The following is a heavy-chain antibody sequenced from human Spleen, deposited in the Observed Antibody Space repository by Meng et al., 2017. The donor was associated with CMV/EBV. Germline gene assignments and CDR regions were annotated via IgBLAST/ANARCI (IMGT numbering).Heavy chain of an antibody. CDR2: INHSGST. J-gene: IGHJ6*02. D-gene: IGHD5-18*01. CDR1: GGSFSGYY. CDR3: ARANQVQLWPLRDYYYGMDV. Sequence: SETLSLTCAVYGGSFSGYYWSWIRQPPGKGLEWIGEINHSGSTNYNPSLKSRVTISVDTSKNQFSLKLSSVTAADTAVYYCARANQVQLWPLRDYYYGMDVWGQGTTVTVSS. V-gene: IGHV4-34*01.